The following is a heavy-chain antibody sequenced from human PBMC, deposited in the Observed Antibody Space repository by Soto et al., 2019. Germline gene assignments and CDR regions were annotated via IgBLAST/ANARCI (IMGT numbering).Heavy chain of an antibody. J-gene: IGHJ4*02. CDR3: AKRAVGIYFDY. CDR1: GFTFSSYA. CDR2: ISGSGGST. Sequence: EVQLLESGGGLVQPGGSLRLSCAVSGFTFSSYAMNWVRQAPGKGLEWVSVISGSGGSTYYADSVKGRFTISRDNSKNTLYLQMTSLGAVDTAVYYCAKRAVGIYFDYWGQGTLVTVSS. D-gene: IGHD1-20*01. V-gene: IGHV3-23*01.